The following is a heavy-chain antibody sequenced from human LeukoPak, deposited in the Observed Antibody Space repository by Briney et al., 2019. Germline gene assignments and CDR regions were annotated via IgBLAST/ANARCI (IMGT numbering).Heavy chain of an antibody. V-gene: IGHV3-23*01. D-gene: IGHD3-9*01. Sequence: GGSLRLSCAASGFTFSSYAMSWVRQAPGKGLEWVSAISGSGGNTYYADSVKGRFTISRDNSKNTLYLQMNSLRAEDTAVYYCAKDTLRYSQVYYYYGMDVWGKGTTVTVSS. CDR2: ISGSGGNT. CDR3: AKDTLRYSQVYYYYGMDV. CDR1: GFTFSSYA. J-gene: IGHJ6*04.